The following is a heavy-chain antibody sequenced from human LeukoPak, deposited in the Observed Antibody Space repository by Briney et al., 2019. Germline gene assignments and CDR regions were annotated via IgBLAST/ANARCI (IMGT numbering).Heavy chain of an antibody. CDR2: INQDGSEK. V-gene: IGHV3-7*01. Sequence: GGSLRLSCAGSGFTFSGYWMSWVRQAPGKGLGWVANINQDGSEKFYVDSVKGRFTISRDNAKNSMYLQMNSLGDEDTGVYYCARGSSGYWVYWGQGTLVTVSS. CDR3: ARGSSGYWVY. J-gene: IGHJ4*02. CDR1: GFTFSGYW. D-gene: IGHD3-22*01.